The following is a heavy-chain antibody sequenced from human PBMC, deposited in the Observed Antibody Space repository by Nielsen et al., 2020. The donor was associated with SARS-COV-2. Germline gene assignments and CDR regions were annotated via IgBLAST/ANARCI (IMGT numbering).Heavy chain of an antibody. D-gene: IGHD3-10*01. CDR2: ISGRGDRT. Sequence: GESLKISCAASGFTFSLYAMNWVRQAPGRGLEWVSAISGRGDRTYYTDSVKGRFTVSRDSSKNTLYLQMSSLRADDTAVYYCAKMIRGVVFDYWGQGTLVTVSS. CDR1: GFTFSLYA. J-gene: IGHJ4*02. CDR3: AKMIRGVVFDY. V-gene: IGHV3-23*01.